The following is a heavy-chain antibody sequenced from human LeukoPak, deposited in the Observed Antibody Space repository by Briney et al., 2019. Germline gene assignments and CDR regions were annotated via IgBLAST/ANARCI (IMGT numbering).Heavy chain of an antibody. CDR2: ISSSGSSI. CDR3: ARESWGYCSGGSCHYFDY. Sequence: GGSLRLSCAASGFTFSNYWMHWVRQAPGKGLEWVSFISSSGSSIYYADSVKGRFTISRDNAKNSLYLQMNSLRAEDTAVYYCARESWGYCSGGSCHYFDYWGQGTLVTVSS. CDR1: GFTFSNYW. J-gene: IGHJ4*02. D-gene: IGHD2-15*01. V-gene: IGHV3-11*04.